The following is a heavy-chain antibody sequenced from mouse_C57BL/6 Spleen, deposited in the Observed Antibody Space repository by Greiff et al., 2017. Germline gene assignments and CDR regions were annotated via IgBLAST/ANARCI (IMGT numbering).Heavy chain of an antibody. CDR2: IYPRDGST. D-gene: IGHD1-1*01. CDR1: GYNFTSYD. J-gene: IGHJ4*01. CDR3: ARDHYYGSSYGAMDC. V-gene: IGHV1-85*01. Sequence: QVKLQQSGPELVKPGASVKLSCKASGYNFTSYDINWVKQRPGQGLEWIGWIYPRDGSTKYNEKFQGKDTLTVDTSSSTAYMELYSLTSEDSAVYFCARDHYYGSSYGAMDCWGPGTSVTDSS.